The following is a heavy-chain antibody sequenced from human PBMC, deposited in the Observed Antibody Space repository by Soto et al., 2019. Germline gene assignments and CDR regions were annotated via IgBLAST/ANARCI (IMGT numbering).Heavy chain of an antibody. Sequence: QITFKESGPTLLKPPQTLTLTCTFSGFSLSTSGVGVGWIRQPPGNSLEWLALIYWDDDKRYSTSLKSRLTITQDTYTYRLVLTMSNMEAADTATYYCAQSLGYYPGCWGHGILGTVSS. CDR2: IYWDDDK. J-gene: IGHJ4*01. D-gene: IGHD3-10*01. CDR3: AQSLGYYPGC. V-gene: IGHV2-5*02. CDR1: GFSLSTSGVG.